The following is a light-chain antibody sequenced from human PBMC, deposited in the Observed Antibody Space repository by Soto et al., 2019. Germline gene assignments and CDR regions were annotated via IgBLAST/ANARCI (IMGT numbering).Light chain of an antibody. Sequence: QSALTQPASVSGSPGQSITISCTGTSSDVGAYKYVSWYQQHPGKAPKLMIYDVSSRPSWVSNRFSGSKSGNTASLIISGLQAEDEADYYCISYTSSDTYVFGTGTKLTVL. CDR2: DVS. CDR3: ISYTSSDTYV. CDR1: SSDVGAYKY. J-gene: IGLJ1*01. V-gene: IGLV2-14*01.